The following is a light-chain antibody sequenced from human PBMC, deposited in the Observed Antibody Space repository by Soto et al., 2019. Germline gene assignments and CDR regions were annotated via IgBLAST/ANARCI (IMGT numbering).Light chain of an antibody. V-gene: IGKV3-15*01. CDR3: QQYYNWPPWT. J-gene: IGKJ1*01. CDR1: QSISSD. CDR2: GAS. Sequence: EVVMTQSPATLSVSPGERATLSCRASQSISSDLAWYQQKPGQAPRLLIYGASTRASDIPARFSGSGSGTEFTLTISSLQSEDFAVYYCQQYYNWPPWTFGQGTKVEFK.